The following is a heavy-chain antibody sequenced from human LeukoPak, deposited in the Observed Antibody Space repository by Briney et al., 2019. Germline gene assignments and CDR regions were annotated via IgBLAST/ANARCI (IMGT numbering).Heavy chain of an antibody. J-gene: IGHJ4*02. V-gene: IGHV3-11*01. CDR2: ISSSGSTI. Sequence: GGSLRLSCAASGFTFSDYYMSWIRQAPGKGLEWVSYISSSGSTIYYADSVKGRFTISRDNAKNSLYLRMNSLRAEDTAVYYCVTGAAGSGWSTKGYFDYWGQGTLVTVSS. CDR1: GFTFSDYY. D-gene: IGHD6-19*01. CDR3: VTGAAGSGWSTKGYFDY.